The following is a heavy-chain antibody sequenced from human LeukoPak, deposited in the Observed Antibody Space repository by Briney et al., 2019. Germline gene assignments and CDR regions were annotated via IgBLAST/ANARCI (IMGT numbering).Heavy chain of an antibody. J-gene: IGHJ4*02. Sequence: GSSVKVSCKASGGTFSSYAISWVRQAPGQGLEWTGGIIPIFGTANYAQKFQGRVTITADESTSTAYMELSSLRSEDTAVYYCARGPPNDYGDPSFDYWGQGTLVTVSS. CDR2: IIPIFGTA. V-gene: IGHV1-69*01. D-gene: IGHD4-17*01. CDR3: ARGPPNDYGDPSFDY. CDR1: GGTFSSYA.